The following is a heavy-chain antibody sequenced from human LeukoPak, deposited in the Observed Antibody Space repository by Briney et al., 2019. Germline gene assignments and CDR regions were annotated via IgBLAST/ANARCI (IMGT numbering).Heavy chain of an antibody. J-gene: IGHJ4*02. D-gene: IGHD5-12*01. CDR1: GFTFSSYA. CDR2: ISNSGGRT. Sequence: GGSLRLSCAASGFTFSSYAMSWVRQAPGKGLEWVSSISNSGGRTFYTDSVKGRFTISRDNSKITLYLQMDSLRAEDTAVYYCAKSYNGYESKPDYWGQGTLVTVSS. V-gene: IGHV3-23*01. CDR3: AKSYNGYESKPDY.